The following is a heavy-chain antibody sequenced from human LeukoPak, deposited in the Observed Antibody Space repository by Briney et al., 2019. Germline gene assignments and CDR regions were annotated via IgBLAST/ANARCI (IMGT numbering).Heavy chain of an antibody. V-gene: IGHV3-33*08. CDR2: IWYDGSNT. CDR3: ARDRGSSWYGPLDY. J-gene: IGHJ4*02. Sequence: GGSLRLSCAASGFTFSSYGMHWVRQAPDKGLEWVAVIWYDGSNTFYADSVKGRFTISRDNSRNTLFLQMNSLGAEDTAVYYCARDRGSSWYGPLDYWGQGTLVIVSS. CDR1: GFTFSSYG. D-gene: IGHD6-13*01.